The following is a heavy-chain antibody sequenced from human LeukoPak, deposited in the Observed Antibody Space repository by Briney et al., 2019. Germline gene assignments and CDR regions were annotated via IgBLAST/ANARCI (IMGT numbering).Heavy chain of an antibody. J-gene: IGHJ4*02. CDR2: FDPEDGET. Sequence: ASVKVSCKVSGYTLTGLSMHWVRQAPGKGLEWMGGFDPEDGETIYAQKFQGRVTMTEDTSTDTAYMELSSLRSEDTAVYYCATEEVYYYDSSGYYPFFDYWGQGTLVTVSS. CDR1: GYTLTGLS. CDR3: ATEEVYYYDSSGYYPFFDY. D-gene: IGHD3-22*01. V-gene: IGHV1-24*01.